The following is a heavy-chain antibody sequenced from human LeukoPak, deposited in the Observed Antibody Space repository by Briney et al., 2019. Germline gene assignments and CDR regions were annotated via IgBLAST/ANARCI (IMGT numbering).Heavy chain of an antibody. V-gene: IGHV4-59*01. CDR3: TRGAGWLIDY. D-gene: IGHD3-16*01. Sequence: SETLSLTCTVSGGSISDYYRGWIRQPPGKGLEWIGYFHNSGTSTYNPSLKSRVTISADTSKNQFSLKLNSLTTADTAVYYCTRGAGWLIDYWGQGILVTVSS. CDR1: GGSISDYY. CDR2: FHNSGTS. J-gene: IGHJ4*02.